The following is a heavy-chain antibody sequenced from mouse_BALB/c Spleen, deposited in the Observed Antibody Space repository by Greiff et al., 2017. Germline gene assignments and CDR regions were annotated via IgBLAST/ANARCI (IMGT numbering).Heavy chain of an antibody. J-gene: IGHJ4*01. CDR1: GFSLSTSGMG. Sequence: QVTLKVSGPGILQPSQTLSLTCSFSGFSLSTSGMGVSWIRQPSGKGLEWLAHIYWDDDKRYNPSLKSRLTISKDTSRNQVFLKITSVDTADTATYYCARRPYYRYEDAMDYWGQGTSVTVSS. CDR3: ARRPYYRYEDAMDY. V-gene: IGHV8-12*01. CDR2: IYWDDDK. D-gene: IGHD2-14*01.